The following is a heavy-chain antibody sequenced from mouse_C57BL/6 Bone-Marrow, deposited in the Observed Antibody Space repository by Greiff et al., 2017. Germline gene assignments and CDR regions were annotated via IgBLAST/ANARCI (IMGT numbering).Heavy chain of an antibody. J-gene: IGHJ2*01. V-gene: IGHV1-81*01. D-gene: IGHD2-4*01. CDR2: FYPRSGNT. CDR1: GYTFTSYG. CDR3: ARGNYDYDGYFDY. Sequence: QVQLQQSGAELVRPGASVKLSCKASGYTFTSYGISWVKQSTGQGLEWIGEFYPRSGNTYYNEKFKGKATLTADKSSSTAYLELRSLTSEDAAVDFYARGNYDYDGYFDYWGQGTTLTVSS.